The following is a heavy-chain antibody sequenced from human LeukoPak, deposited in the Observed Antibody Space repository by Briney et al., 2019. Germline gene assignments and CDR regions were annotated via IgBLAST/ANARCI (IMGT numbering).Heavy chain of an antibody. J-gene: IGHJ4*02. V-gene: IGHV3-23*01. CDR1: GFTVSSNY. Sequence: GGSLRLSCAASGFTVSSNYMSWVRQAPGRGLEWVSAISGSGGSTYYADSVKGRFTISRDNSKNTLYLQMNSLRAEDTAVYYCAKGYRTKTGNHFDYWGQGTLVTVSS. CDR3: AKGYRTKTGNHFDY. D-gene: IGHD1/OR15-1a*01. CDR2: ISGSGGST.